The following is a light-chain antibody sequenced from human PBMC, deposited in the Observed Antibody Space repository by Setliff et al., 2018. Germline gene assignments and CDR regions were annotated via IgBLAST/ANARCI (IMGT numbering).Light chain of an antibody. Sequence: QSALTQPASVSGSPGQSITISCTGTSSDVGDYNYVSWYQQHPGKAPKLMIYDVSNRPSGVSNRFSGSKSGNTASLAITGLQAEDEADYYCQSYDSSLSGSVFGTGTKVTVL. J-gene: IGLJ1*01. CDR3: QSYDSSLSGSV. V-gene: IGLV2-14*03. CDR2: DVS. CDR1: SSDVGDYNY.